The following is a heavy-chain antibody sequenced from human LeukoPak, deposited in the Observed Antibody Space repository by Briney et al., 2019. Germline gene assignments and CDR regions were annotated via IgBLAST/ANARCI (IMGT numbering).Heavy chain of an antibody. CDR1: GFTLGTYS. J-gene: IGHJ4*02. CDR3: ARDRGNDYNSYFFDY. Sequence: GGSLRLSCAASGFTLGTYSMNWVGQAQGKGREGVSYISSSGSTMYYADSVKGRFTISRDNAKNSLYLQMNSLRAEDTAVYYCARDRGNDYNSYFFDYWGQGILVTVSS. CDR2: ISSSGSTM. D-gene: IGHD5-24*01. V-gene: IGHV3-48*04.